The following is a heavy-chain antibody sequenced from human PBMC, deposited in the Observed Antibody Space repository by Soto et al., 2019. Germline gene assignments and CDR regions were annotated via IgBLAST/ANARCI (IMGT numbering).Heavy chain of an antibody. Sequence: GGSLRLSCAASGFTFSNYAMSWLRQAPGKGLEWVSISGSGGNTYYADSVKGRFTISRDNSKNTLYLQMNSLRAEDTAVYYCAKDQGSTLYYFDYWGQGTLVTVSS. CDR2: ISGSGGNT. CDR1: GFTFSNYA. J-gene: IGHJ4*02. CDR3: AKDQGSTLYYFDY. V-gene: IGHV3-23*01. D-gene: IGHD2-2*01.